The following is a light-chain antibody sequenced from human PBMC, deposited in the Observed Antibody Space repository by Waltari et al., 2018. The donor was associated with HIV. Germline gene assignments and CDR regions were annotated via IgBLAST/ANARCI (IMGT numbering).Light chain of an antibody. CDR2: AAS. CDR3: LQYNSVPRT. Sequence: DIQMTQSPSSLSGSVGDRVSITCRASQGIRNNLGWFQQKPGKAPKRLIFAASSLQGGVPSRFSGSRSGTEFTLTVSSLQPEDFATYFCLQYNSVPRTFGQGTKVEIK. V-gene: IGKV1-17*01. CDR1: QGIRNN. J-gene: IGKJ1*01.